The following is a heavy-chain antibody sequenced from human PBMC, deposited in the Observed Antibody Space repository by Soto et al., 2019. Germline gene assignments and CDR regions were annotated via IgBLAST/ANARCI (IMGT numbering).Heavy chain of an antibody. D-gene: IGHD3-22*01. CDR3: ARGNRFYYDNSGFDY. CDR2: ISNSGSTT. CDR1: GFTFSSYE. J-gene: IGHJ4*02. Sequence: PGGSLRLSCAASGFTFSSYEMNWVRQAPGKGLEWVSYISNSGSTTYYADSVKGRFTISRDNAKNSLYLQMNSLRAEDTVISCCARGNRFYYDNSGFDYWGQGTLLTASS. V-gene: IGHV3-48*03.